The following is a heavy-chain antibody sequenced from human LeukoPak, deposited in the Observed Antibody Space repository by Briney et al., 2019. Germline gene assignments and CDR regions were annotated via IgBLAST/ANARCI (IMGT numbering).Heavy chain of an antibody. J-gene: IGHJ4*02. D-gene: IGHD2-2*01. CDR3: ARVVPAAMILGY. V-gene: IGHV4-30-4*08. CDR2: IYYSGST. CDR1: GGSISSGDYY. Sequence: SETLSLTCTVSGGSISSGDYYWSWIRQPPGTGLEWIGYIYYSGSTYYNPSLKSRVTISVDTSKNQFSLKLSSSAAAATAVYSCARVVPAAMILGYWGQGPQVTVSS.